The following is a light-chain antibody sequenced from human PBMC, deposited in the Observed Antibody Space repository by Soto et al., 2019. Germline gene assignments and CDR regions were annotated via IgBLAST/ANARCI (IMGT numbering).Light chain of an antibody. J-gene: IGKJ1*01. CDR3: QQYASSPGT. CDR2: GAS. V-gene: IGKV3-15*01. Sequence: EVVMTQSPATLSVSPGERVTLSCRASQSVRSNLAWYQQKPGQSPRLLIYGASTRATGIPARFSGSGSGTEFTLTISSLQSEDFAVYYCQQYASSPGTFGQGTKVEIK. CDR1: QSVRSN.